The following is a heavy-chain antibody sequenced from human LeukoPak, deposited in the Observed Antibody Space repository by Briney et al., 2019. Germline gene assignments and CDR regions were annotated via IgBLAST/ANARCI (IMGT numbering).Heavy chain of an antibody. J-gene: IGHJ4*02. CDR1: GGTFSSYA. CDR3: ARDSNLYDSSGYYYSY. V-gene: IGHV1-69*05. D-gene: IGHD3-22*01. CDR2: IIPIFGTA. Sequence: ASVKVSCKASGGTFSSYAISWVRQAPGQGLEWMGRIIPIFGTANYAQKFQGRVTITTDESTCTAYMELSSLRSEDTAVYYCARDSNLYDSSGYYYSYWGQGTPVTVSS.